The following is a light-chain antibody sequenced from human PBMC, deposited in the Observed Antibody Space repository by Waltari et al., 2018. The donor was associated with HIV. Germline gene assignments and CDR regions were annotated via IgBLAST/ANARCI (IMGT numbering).Light chain of an antibody. CDR1: SANIGSNT. CDR2: SNN. V-gene: IGLV1-44*01. CDR3: AAWDDSLNGVV. Sequence: QSVLTQPPSASATPGQRVTISCSGSSANIGSNTVNWYQPRPGTAPKLLIDSNNQLPSGVAYRFSGSQACSAASLAISGFQSEDEADYYCAAWDDSLNGVVFGGWTKLTVL. J-gene: IGLJ2*01.